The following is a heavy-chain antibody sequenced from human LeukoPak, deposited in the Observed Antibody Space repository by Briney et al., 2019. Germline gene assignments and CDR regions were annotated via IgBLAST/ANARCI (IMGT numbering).Heavy chain of an antibody. CDR2: IKQDGSEK. Sequence: PGGSLRLSCVASGFTFSSYWMSWVRQAPGKGLEWVANIKQDGSEKYYVDSVRGRFTISSDNAKNSLYLQMNSLRADDTAVYYCTRDAYWGQGTLVSVSS. V-gene: IGHV3-7*03. J-gene: IGHJ4*02. CDR1: GFTFSSYW. CDR3: TRDAY.